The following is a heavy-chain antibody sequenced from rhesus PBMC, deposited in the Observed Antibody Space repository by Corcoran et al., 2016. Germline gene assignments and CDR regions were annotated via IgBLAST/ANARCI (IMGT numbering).Heavy chain of an antibody. J-gene: IGHJ3*01. CDR1: GFSFSSFG. Sequence: EVQLVESGGGLVQHGGSLRVSCGASGFSFSSFGMHLVRQAQGKGLEWGALIAYDGSEKYYADSMKDRFTISRDNSKNMVYLQMNHLKLEDTAVYYCARGYSGFSYAFDFWGQGLRVTVSS. CDR2: IAYDGSEK. D-gene: IGHD5-24*01. V-gene: IGHV3-54*02. CDR3: ARGYSGFSYAFDF.